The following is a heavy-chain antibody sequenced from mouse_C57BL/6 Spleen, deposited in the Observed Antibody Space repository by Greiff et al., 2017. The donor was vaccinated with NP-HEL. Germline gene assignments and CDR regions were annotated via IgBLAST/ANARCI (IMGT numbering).Heavy chain of an antibody. D-gene: IGHD1-1*01. V-gene: IGHV1-76*01. Sequence: QVQLKESGAELVRPGASVKLSCKASGYTFTDYYINWVKQRPGQGLEWIARIYPGSGNTYYTEKFKGKATLTAEKSSSTAYMQLSSLTSEDSAVYFCARDLYYGSSDFAYWGQGTLVTVSA. CDR3: ARDLYYGSSDFAY. J-gene: IGHJ3*01. CDR1: GYTFTDYY. CDR2: IYPGSGNT.